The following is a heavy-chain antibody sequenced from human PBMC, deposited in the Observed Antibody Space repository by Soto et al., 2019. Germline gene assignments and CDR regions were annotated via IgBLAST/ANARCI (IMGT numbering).Heavy chain of an antibody. V-gene: IGHV4-34*01. J-gene: IGHJ5*02. Sequence: SETLSLTCAVYGGSFSGYYWSWIRQPPGKGLEWIGEINHSGSTNYNPSLKSRVTISVDASKNQFSLKLSSVTAADTAVYYCARGRSSGWYGARGGWFDPWGQGTLVTVSS. CDR3: ARGRSSGWYGARGGWFDP. CDR2: INHSGST. D-gene: IGHD6-19*01. CDR1: GGSFSGYY.